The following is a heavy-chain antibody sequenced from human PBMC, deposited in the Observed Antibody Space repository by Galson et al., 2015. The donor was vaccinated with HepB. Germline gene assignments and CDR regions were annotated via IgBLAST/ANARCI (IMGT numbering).Heavy chain of an antibody. Sequence: SLRLSCAASGFTFSNYAMSWVRQAPGKGLEWVSVITTSGGSTYYADSVKGRFTISRDNSKNTLYLQMNSLRAEDTAIYYCAKGGYTSGWDPYYFDYWGQGTLVTVSS. CDR1: GFTFSNYA. D-gene: IGHD6-19*01. J-gene: IGHJ4*02. CDR2: ITTSGGST. CDR3: AKGGYTSGWDPYYFDY. V-gene: IGHV3-23*01.